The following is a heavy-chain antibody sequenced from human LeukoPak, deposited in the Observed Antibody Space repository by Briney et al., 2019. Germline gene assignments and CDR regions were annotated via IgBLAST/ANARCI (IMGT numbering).Heavy chain of an antibody. CDR1: GGSVSSGSYY. CDR3: ARDSYFHSSGWYGGYFDY. D-gene: IGHD6-19*01. J-gene: IGHJ4*02. Sequence: SETLSLTCTVSGGSVSSGSYYWSWIRQPPGKGLEWIGYIYYSGSTYYNPSLKSRVTISVDTSKNQFSLRLSSVTAADTAVYYCARDSYFHSSGWYGGYFDYWGQGTLVTVSS. V-gene: IGHV4-61*01. CDR2: IYYSGST.